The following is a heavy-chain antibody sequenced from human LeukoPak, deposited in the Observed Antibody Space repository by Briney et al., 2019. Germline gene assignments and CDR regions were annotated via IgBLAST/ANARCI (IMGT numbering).Heavy chain of an antibody. V-gene: IGHV1-2*02. Sequence: AASVKVSCKASGYTFTGYYMHWVRQAPGQGLEWMGWINPNSGGTNYAQKFQGRVTMTRDTSISTAYMDLSRLRSDDTAVYYCAAVAGLGNAFDIWGQGTMVTVSS. CDR1: GYTFTGYY. D-gene: IGHD6-19*01. CDR3: AAVAGLGNAFDI. CDR2: INPNSGGT. J-gene: IGHJ3*02.